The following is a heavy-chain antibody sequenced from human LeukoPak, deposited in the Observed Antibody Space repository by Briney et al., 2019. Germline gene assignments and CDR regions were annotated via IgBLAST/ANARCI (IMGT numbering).Heavy chain of an antibody. CDR1: GYTFTSYG. D-gene: IGHD4-23*01. CDR3: TRPDCGDNEEGGY. CDR2: ISAYNGNT. Sequence: ASVKVSCKASGYTFTSYGISWVRQAPGQGLEWMGWISAYNGNTNYAQKFQGRVTMTRDTSISTAYMEVSSPRSEDTAVYYCTRPDCGDNEEGGYWGQGTLVTVSS. J-gene: IGHJ4*02. V-gene: IGHV1-18*01.